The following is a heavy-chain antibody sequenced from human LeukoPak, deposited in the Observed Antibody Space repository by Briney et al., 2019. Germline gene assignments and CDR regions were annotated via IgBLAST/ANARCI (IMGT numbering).Heavy chain of an antibody. J-gene: IGHJ4*02. CDR3: ATDHFGAGSFDY. D-gene: IGHD3-10*01. V-gene: IGHV1-24*01. CDR2: FDPEDGET. CDR1: GYTLTELS. Sequence: GASVKVSCKVSGYTLTELSMHWVRQAPGKGLEWMGGFDPEDGETIYAQKFQGRVTMTEDTSTDTAYMELRSLRSEDTAVYYCATDHFGAGSFDYWGQGTLVTVSS.